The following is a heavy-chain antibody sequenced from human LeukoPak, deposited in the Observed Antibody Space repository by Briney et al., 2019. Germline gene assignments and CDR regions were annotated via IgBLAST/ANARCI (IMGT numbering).Heavy chain of an antibody. V-gene: IGHV3-23*01. D-gene: IGHD4-17*01. Sequence: GGSLRVSCAASGFTFSSYAMRWVRQAPGKGLEWVSAISGSGGSTYYADSLKARFTISRDNSKNTLYLQMNSLRAEDTAVYYCAKGHYGDYVPVDYWGQGTLVTVSS. CDR3: AKGHYGDYVPVDY. CDR1: GFTFSSYA. CDR2: ISGSGGST. J-gene: IGHJ4*02.